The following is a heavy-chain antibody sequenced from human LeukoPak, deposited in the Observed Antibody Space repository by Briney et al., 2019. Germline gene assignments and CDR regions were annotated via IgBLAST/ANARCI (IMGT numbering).Heavy chain of an antibody. Sequence: GGSLRLSCAASGFSFTFYSMNWVRQAPGKGLEWVSSISSGSSYIYYADSVKGRFTISRDNAKNSLYLQMNSLRAEDTAVYYCAELGITMIGGVWGKGTTVTISS. J-gene: IGHJ6*04. V-gene: IGHV3-21*01. CDR2: ISSGSSYI. CDR1: GFSFTFYS. D-gene: IGHD3-10*02. CDR3: AELGITMIGGV.